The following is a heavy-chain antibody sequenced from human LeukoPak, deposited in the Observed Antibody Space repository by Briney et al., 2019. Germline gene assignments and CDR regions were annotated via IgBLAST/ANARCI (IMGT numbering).Heavy chain of an antibody. CDR3: AKGGRWVMQWPFDY. V-gene: IGHV3-30*18. D-gene: IGHD6-19*01. J-gene: IGHJ4*02. CDR2: ISYDGSNK. Sequence: PGGSLRLSCAASGFTFSSYGMHWVRQAPGKGLEWVAVISYDGSNKYYADSVKGRFTISRDNSKNTLYLQMNSLRAEDTAVYYCAKGGRWVMQWPFDYWGQGTLVTVSS. CDR1: GFTFSSYG.